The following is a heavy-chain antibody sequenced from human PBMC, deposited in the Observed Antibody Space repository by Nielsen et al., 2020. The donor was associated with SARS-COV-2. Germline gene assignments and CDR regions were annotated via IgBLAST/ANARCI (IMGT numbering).Heavy chain of an antibody. CDR2: ISSSSSYI. CDR3: ELVRGAHFDY. J-gene: IGHJ4*02. Sequence: GESLKISCAASGFTFSSYSMNWVRQAPGKGLEWDSSISSSSSYIYYADSVKGRFTISRDNAKNSLYLQMNSLRAEDTAVYYCELVRGAHFDYWGQGTLVTVSS. V-gene: IGHV3-21*01. CDR1: GFTFSSYS. D-gene: IGHD3-10*01.